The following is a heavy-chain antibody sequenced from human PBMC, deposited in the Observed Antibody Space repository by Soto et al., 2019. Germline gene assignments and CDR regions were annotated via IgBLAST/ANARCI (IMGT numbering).Heavy chain of an antibody. CDR3: ARAGYDRDGGGYYYFDY. V-gene: IGHV4-31*03. Sequence: QVQLQESGPGLVKPSQTLSLTCTVSGGSIGSGSYYWSWIRQHPGKGLEWIGYINYSGSTFYIPPLKSRVTTSIDTSTNQFSLKLSSVTAADTAVYYCARAGYDRDGGGYYYFDYWGQGTLVTVSS. CDR1: GGSIGSGSYY. J-gene: IGHJ4*02. CDR2: INYSGST. D-gene: IGHD3-22*01.